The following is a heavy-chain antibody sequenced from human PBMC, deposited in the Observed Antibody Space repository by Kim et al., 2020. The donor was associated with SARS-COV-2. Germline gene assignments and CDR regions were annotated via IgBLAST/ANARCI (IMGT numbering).Heavy chain of an antibody. V-gene: IGHV4-34*04. CDR3: ARGGIVGATSGSDY. J-gene: IGHJ4*02. Sequence: TPPLKSRATISVDTSKNRFSLKLNSVTAADTAVYYCARGGIVGATSGSDYWGQGTLVTVSS. D-gene: IGHD1-26*01.